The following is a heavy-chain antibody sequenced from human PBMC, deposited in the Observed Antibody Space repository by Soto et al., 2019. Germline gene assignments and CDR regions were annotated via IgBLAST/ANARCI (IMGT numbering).Heavy chain of an antibody. CDR3: ARHSSHIVVVPAAIRAWYFDL. Sequence: QLQLQESGPGLVKPSETLSLTCTVSGGSISSSSYYWGWIRQPPGKGLEWIGSIYYSGSTYYNPSLKSRVTISVDTSKNQFSLKLSSVTAADTAVYYCARHSSHIVVVPAAIRAWYFDLWGRGTLVTVSS. D-gene: IGHD2-2*01. CDR2: IYYSGST. J-gene: IGHJ2*01. CDR1: GGSISSSSYY. V-gene: IGHV4-39*01.